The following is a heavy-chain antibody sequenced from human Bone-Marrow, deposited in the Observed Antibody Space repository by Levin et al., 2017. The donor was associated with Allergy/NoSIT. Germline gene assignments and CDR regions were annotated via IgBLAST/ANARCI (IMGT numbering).Heavy chain of an antibody. CDR2: ISAYNGNT. Sequence: GESLKISCKASGYTFTSYGISWVRQAPGQGLEWMGWISAYNGNTNYAQKLQGRVTMTTDTSTSTAYMELRSLRSDDTAVYYCARDWRQDYDFWSGYYRYYYGMDVWGQGTTVTVSS. CDR3: ARDWRQDYDFWSGYYRYYYGMDV. CDR1: GYTFTSYG. J-gene: IGHJ6*02. V-gene: IGHV1-18*01. D-gene: IGHD3-3*01.